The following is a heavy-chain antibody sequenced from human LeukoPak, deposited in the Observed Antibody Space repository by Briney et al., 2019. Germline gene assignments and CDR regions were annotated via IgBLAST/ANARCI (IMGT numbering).Heavy chain of an antibody. CDR2: FSGHGTRT. J-gene: IGHJ4*02. D-gene: IGHD4-17*01. V-gene: IGHV3-43*02. CDR3: ARDPHPAYGDYLVLDS. CDR1: GFTFGDYA. Sequence: PGGSLRLSCAASGFTFGDYAIHWVRQAPGKGLECVSLFSGHGTRTYYADSVKGRFTLSRDNNKNSLYLQMNSLKTADTALYFCARDPHPAYGDYLVLDSWGQGTLVTVSS.